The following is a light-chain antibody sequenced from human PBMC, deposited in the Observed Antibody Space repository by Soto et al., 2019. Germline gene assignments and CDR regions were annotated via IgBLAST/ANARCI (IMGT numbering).Light chain of an antibody. CDR2: KAS. CDR1: QTISSW. Sequence: DSQMTQYASTLDGAVVRRVTINCRASQTISSWLAWYQQKPGKAPKLLIYKASTLKSGVPSRFSGSGSGTEFTLTISSLQPDDFATYYCQHCNSYSEAFGQGTKVDIK. V-gene: IGKV1-5*03. J-gene: IGKJ1*01. CDR3: QHCNSYSEA.